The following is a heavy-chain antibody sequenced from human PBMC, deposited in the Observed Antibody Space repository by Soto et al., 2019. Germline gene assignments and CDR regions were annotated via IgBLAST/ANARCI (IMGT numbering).Heavy chain of an antibody. V-gene: IGHV3-33*01. CDR3: ARGVGYADLRNWFDP. D-gene: IGHD2-8*01. J-gene: IGHJ5*02. Sequence: QVQLVESGGGVVQPGRSLRLSCAASGFTFSSYGMHWVRQAPGKGLEWVAVIWYDGSNKYYADSVKGRFTISRDNSKNTLYLQMNSLRAEDTAVYYCARGVGYADLRNWFDPWGQGTLVTVSS. CDR1: GFTFSSYG. CDR2: IWYDGSNK.